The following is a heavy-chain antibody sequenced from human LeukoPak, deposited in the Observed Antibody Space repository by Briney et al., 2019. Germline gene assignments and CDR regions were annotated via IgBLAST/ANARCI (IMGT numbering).Heavy chain of an antibody. D-gene: IGHD3-22*01. V-gene: IGHV5-51*01. CDR1: GYNFTSYW. CDR2: IYPAHSDP. Sequence: GGALKISCKSSGYNFTSYWIDWVRQVPGKGLEWSGIIYPAHSDPRYSPSFQGQVTISADKSISTAYPQWSTLKASDTAMHYCARPDSSGYYPYFDYWGQATLVTVPS. CDR3: ARPDSSGYYPYFDY. J-gene: IGHJ4*02.